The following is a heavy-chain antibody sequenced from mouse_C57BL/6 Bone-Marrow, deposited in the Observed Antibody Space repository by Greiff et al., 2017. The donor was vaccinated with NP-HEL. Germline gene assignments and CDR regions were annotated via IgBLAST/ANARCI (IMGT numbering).Heavy chain of an antibody. CDR2: ISSGGSYT. Sequence: EVMLVESGGDLVKPGGSLKLSCAASGFTFSSYGMSWVRQTPDQRLAWVATISSGGSYTYYPDSVKGRFTISRDNAKNTLYLQRSSLKSEDTAMYYCASPYDYDVAWFAYWGQGTLVTVSA. CDR3: ASPYDYDVAWFAY. D-gene: IGHD2-4*01. J-gene: IGHJ3*01. V-gene: IGHV5-6*01. CDR1: GFTFSSYG.